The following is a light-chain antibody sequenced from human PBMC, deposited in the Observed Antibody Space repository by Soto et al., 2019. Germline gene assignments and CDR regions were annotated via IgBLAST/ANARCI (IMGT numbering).Light chain of an antibody. Sequence: DIQMTQSPSSLSASVGDRVTITCRASQGISNYLAWYQQKPGEAPKLLIYAASTLQSGVPSWFSGSGSGTDFTLIISSLQHEDVATYYYQNYNSAPFTFGPGTKVEIK. CDR3: QNYNSAPFT. CDR1: QGISNY. J-gene: IGKJ3*01. V-gene: IGKV1-27*01. CDR2: AAS.